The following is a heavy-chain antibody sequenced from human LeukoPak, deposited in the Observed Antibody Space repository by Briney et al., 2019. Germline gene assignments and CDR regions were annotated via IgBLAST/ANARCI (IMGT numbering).Heavy chain of an antibody. J-gene: IGHJ4*02. D-gene: IGHD3-10*01. V-gene: IGHV3-66*01. CDR1: GFTFSSYA. CDR2: INSDGST. CDR3: TSDPPRGLEY. Sequence: GGSLRLSCAASGFTFSSYAMSWVRQAPGKGPEWVSIINSDGSTVDADSVKGRFTISRDLSKNTVWLQMNRLRVDDTALYYCTSDPPRGLEYWGQGTLVTVSS.